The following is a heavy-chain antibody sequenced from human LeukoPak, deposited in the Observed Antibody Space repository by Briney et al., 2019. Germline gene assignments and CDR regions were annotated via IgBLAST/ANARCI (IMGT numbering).Heavy chain of an antibody. CDR3: ARDARITIFGVVIPDAFDI. J-gene: IGHJ3*02. CDR1: GGSISSYY. Sequence: SETLSLTCTVSGGSISSYYWSWIRQPAGKGLEWIGRIYTSGSTNYNPSLKSRVTMSVDTSKNQFSLKLSSVTAADTAVYYCARDARITIFGVVIPDAFDIWGQGTMVTVSS. V-gene: IGHV4-4*07. D-gene: IGHD3-3*01. CDR2: IYTSGST.